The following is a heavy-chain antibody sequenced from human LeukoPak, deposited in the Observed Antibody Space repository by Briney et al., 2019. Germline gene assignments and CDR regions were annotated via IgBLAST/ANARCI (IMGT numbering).Heavy chain of an antibody. J-gene: IGHJ3*02. Sequence: ASVKVSCKVSGYTLTELSMHWVRQAPGKGLEWMGGFDPEDGETIYAQKLQGRVTMTEDTSTDTAYMELSSLRSEDTAVYYCATDGPKFIDYGGNLPPDAFDIWGQGTMVTVSS. CDR1: GYTLTELS. CDR3: ATDGPKFIDYGGNLPPDAFDI. CDR2: FDPEDGET. V-gene: IGHV1-24*01. D-gene: IGHD4-23*01.